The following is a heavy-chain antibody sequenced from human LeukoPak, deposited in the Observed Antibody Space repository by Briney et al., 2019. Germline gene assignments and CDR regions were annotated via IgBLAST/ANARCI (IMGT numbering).Heavy chain of an antibody. CDR3: ARFHSGAPSYPFHI. D-gene: IGHD1-26*01. V-gene: IGHV3-53*01. CDR1: GSTVSSNY. J-gene: IGHJ3*02. Sequence: AGSLRLSCAASGSTVSSNYMSWVRQAPGKGLEWVSVIHCGSSTYYADSVKGRFTISRDNSKNTLYLQMNSLRAEDTAVYYCARFHSGAPSYPFHIWGQGTMVTVSS. CDR2: IHCGSST.